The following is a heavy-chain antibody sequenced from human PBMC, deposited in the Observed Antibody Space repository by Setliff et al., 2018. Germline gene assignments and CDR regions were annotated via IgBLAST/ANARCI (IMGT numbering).Heavy chain of an antibody. V-gene: IGHV1-69*13. J-gene: IGHJ4*02. CDR1: GGTFSSYA. CDR3: ARVRDCSGGICH. CDR2: IIPMFGTT. Sequence: SVKVSCKASGGTFSSYAIDWVRQAPGQGLEWMGGIIPMFGTTNYAQRFRGRVTITADESTTTAYLELSSLRSEDTAVYYCARVRDCSGGICHRGQGTLVTVSS. D-gene: IGHD2-15*01.